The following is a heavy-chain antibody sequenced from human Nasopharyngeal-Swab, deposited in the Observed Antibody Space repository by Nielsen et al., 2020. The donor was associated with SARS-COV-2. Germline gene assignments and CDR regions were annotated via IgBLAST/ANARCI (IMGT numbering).Heavy chain of an antibody. V-gene: IGHV3-23*01. CDR3: AKAGGFYYGSGRLYVDY. CDR2: ISGTGASR. Sequence: GESLKISCAASGFTFSTYAVTWVRQAPGKGLEWVSAISGTGASRYYADSVKGRFTISRDNSKNTVFLQMSILRVEDTAVYYCAKAGGFYYGSGRLYVDYWGQGTLVTVS. J-gene: IGHJ4*02. D-gene: IGHD3-10*01. CDR1: GFTFSTYA.